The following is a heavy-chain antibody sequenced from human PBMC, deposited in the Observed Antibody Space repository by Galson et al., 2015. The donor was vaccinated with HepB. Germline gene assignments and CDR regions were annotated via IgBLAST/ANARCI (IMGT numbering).Heavy chain of an antibody. CDR2: IDPSDSYT. CDR3: ARPTYSSSWYGSNWFDP. J-gene: IGHJ5*02. Sequence: QSGAEVKKPGESLRISCKGSGYSFTSYWISWVRQMPGKGLEWMGRIDPSDSYTNYSPSFQGHVTISADKSISTAYLQWSSLKASDTAMYCCARPTYSSSWYGSNWFDPWGQGTLVTVSS. D-gene: IGHD6-13*01. V-gene: IGHV5-10-1*01. CDR1: GYSFTSYW.